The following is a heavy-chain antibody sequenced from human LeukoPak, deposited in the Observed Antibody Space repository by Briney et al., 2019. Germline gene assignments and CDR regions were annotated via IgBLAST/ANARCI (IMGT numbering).Heavy chain of an antibody. D-gene: IGHD1-26*01. V-gene: IGHV3-7*01. CDR2: IKPDGSEE. Sequence: GGSLRLSCAASGITLGGYWMSWVRKAPGQGLEWVANIKPDGSEETYVDSVKGRFTISRDNAKNSLSLQMNSLRADDTAVYYCVRDRGRASTDYWGQGTLVTVSS. J-gene: IGHJ4*02. CDR3: VRDRGRASTDY. CDR1: GITLGGYW.